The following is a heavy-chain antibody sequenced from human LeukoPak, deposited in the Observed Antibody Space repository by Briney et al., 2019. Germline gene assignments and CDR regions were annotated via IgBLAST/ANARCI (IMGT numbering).Heavy chain of an antibody. CDR1: GGTFNSYA. D-gene: IGHD1-26*01. Sequence: SMKVSCKASGGTFNSYAISWVRQAPGQGLEWMGGIIPMSDTANYPQKFRGRLTITADIPTITVYMELSSLRSEDTAVYYCAREDDTGRYMGDDAFDIWGQGTMVTVSS. V-gene: IGHV1-69*06. J-gene: IGHJ3*02. CDR3: AREDDTGRYMGDDAFDI. CDR2: IIPMSDTA.